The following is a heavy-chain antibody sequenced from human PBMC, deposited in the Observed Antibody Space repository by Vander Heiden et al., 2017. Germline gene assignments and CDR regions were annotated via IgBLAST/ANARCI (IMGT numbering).Heavy chain of an antibody. CDR3: ARVHTTTVTADY. Sequence: EVQRVESGGGLVKPGGSLRLSCAASGFTFSSYSMNWVRQAPGKGLEWVSSISSSSSYIYYADSVKGRFTISRDNAKNSRYLQMNSLRAEDTAVYYCARVHTTTVTADYWGQGTLVTVSS. D-gene: IGHD4-17*01. CDR1: GFTFSSYS. V-gene: IGHV3-21*01. J-gene: IGHJ4*02. CDR2: ISSSSSYI.